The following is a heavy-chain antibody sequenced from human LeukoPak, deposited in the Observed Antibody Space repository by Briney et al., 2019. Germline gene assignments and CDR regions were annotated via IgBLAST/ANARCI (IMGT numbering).Heavy chain of an antibody. Sequence: ASVKVSCKASGYTFTSYGINWVRQATGQGLEWMGWMNPNSGNTGYAQKFQGRVTMTRDTSTSTVYMELSSLRSEDTAVYYCARDLLYSSSWYWFDPWGQGTLVTVSS. D-gene: IGHD6-13*01. CDR2: MNPNSGNT. CDR3: ARDLLYSSSWYWFDP. CDR1: GYTFTSYG. J-gene: IGHJ5*02. V-gene: IGHV1-8*02.